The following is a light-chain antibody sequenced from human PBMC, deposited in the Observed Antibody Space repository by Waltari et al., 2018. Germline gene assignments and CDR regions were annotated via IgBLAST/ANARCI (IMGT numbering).Light chain of an antibody. J-gene: IGLJ2*01. Sequence: QSALTQPRSVSGSPGQSVTISCTGTSSDVGGSDSVSWYPQHPGKAPKLMIYDVTKRPSGVPDRFSGSKSGNTASLTISGLQVEDEADYYCCSYAGSSVLVGGGTKLTVL. CDR3: CSYAGSSVL. CDR1: SSDVGGSDS. CDR2: DVT. V-gene: IGLV2-11*01.